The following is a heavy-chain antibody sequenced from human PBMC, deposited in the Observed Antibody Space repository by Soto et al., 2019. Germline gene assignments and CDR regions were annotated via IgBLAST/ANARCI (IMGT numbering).Heavy chain of an antibody. J-gene: IGHJ6*02. V-gene: IGHV5-51*01. Sequence: EVQLVQSGAEVKKPGESLKISCKGSGYSFTSYWIGWVRQMPGKGLEWMGIIYPGDSDTRYSPSFQGQVTISADKSISTAYLQWSSLKASDTAMYYCASHPRRDDYYYGMDVWGQGTTVTVSS. CDR2: IYPGDSDT. CDR1: GYSFTSYW. CDR3: ASHPRRDDYYYGMDV.